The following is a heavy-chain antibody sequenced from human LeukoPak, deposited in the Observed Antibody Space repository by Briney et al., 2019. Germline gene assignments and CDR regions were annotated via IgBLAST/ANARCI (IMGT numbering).Heavy chain of an antibody. CDR1: GFTFSGYY. D-gene: IGHD2-15*01. CDR2: ISSSGSTI. J-gene: IGHJ6*02. Sequence: PGGSLRLSCAASGFTFSGYYMSWIRQAPGKGLEWVSYISSSGSTIYYADSVKGRFTISRDNAKNSLYLQMNSLRAEDTAVYYCAKDVSLGYCSGGSCYSGWGAVSRHYYYGMDVWGQGTTVTVSS. V-gene: IGHV3-11*04. CDR3: AKDVSLGYCSGGSCYSGWGAVSRHYYYGMDV.